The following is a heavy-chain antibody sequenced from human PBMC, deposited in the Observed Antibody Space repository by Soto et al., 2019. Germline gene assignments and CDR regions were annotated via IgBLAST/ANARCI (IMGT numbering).Heavy chain of an antibody. Sequence: SETLSLTCTVSGDSMNWNNFYCAWIRQPPGKGLEWIGNIYYTGSSYFNPSLTGRVTMSVDMSKNQVSLKVKSVTAADTAVYFCALSGLAERRASDWFDPWGQGTLVTVSS. CDR1: GDSMNWNNFY. CDR3: ALSGLAERRASDWFDP. CDR2: IYYTGSS. V-gene: IGHV4-39*01. D-gene: IGHD1-1*01. J-gene: IGHJ5*02.